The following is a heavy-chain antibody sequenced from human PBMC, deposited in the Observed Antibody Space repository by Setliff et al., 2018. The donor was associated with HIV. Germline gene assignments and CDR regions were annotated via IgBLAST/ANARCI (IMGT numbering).Heavy chain of an antibody. CDR2: VSFDGKNK. V-gene: IGHV3-30*09. CDR1: GFTFSDYV. Sequence: GSLRLSCAASGFTFSDYVLEWVRQAPGKGLEWVAIVSFDGKNKHYADSVEGRFAISRDNSENTLYLQMNSLKPEDTAVYYCARALYGSDSLLDSWGQGTLVTVSS. J-gene: IGHJ4*02. CDR3: ARALYGSDSLLDS. D-gene: IGHD1-26*01.